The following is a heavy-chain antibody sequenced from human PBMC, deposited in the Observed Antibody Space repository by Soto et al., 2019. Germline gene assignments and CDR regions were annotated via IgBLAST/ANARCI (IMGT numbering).Heavy chain of an antibody. CDR3: ASTYYSVSGGPFDY. CDR2: IDFRGTT. D-gene: IGHD2-15*01. Sequence: QVQLQESGPELVKPSQTLSLTCTVSGDSISSGGYYWSWIRQDPGKGLEWIGYIDFRGTTYYNPSLASRVTISVATSDIQCSLKLSSVPAADTALYYWASTYYSVSGGPFDYWGQGILVTVSS. CDR1: GDSISSGGYY. J-gene: IGHJ4*02. V-gene: IGHV4-31*03.